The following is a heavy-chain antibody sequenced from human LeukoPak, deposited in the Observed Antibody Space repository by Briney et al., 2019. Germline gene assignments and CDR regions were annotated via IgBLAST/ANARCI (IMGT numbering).Heavy chain of an antibody. CDR1: GFTFSSYA. D-gene: IGHD3-3*01. CDR3: TTEVLYHFWSAYRYFDY. Sequence: GGSLRLSCAASGFTFSSYAMSWVRQAPGKWLEWVGRIKSKTDGGATDYAAPVKGRFTISRDDSKNTLYLQMNSLKTEDTAVYYCTTEVLYHFWSAYRYFDYWGQGTLVTVSS. CDR2: IKSKTDGGAT. J-gene: IGHJ4*02. V-gene: IGHV3-15*01.